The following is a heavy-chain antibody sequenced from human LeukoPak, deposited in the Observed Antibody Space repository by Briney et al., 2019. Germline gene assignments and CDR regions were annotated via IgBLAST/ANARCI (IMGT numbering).Heavy chain of an antibody. Sequence: GGSLRLSCTASGFTFSAHAMHWVRQAPGKGLEWLAVISNDGNKKFYADSVKGRFTLSRDNFKNTLYLQINSLTPEDTAFYYCASSRTYHYDNSGPAGGYWGQGTLVTVSS. V-gene: IGHV3-30-3*01. CDR1: GFTFSAHA. D-gene: IGHD3-22*01. CDR3: ASSRTYHYDNSGPAGGY. J-gene: IGHJ4*02. CDR2: ISNDGNKK.